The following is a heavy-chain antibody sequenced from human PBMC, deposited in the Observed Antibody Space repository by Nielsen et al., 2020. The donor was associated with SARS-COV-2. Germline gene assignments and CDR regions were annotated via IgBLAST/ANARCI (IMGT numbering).Heavy chain of an antibody. D-gene: IGHD2/OR15-2a*01. CDR1: GYTFSDHF. J-gene: IGHJ4*02. V-gene: IGHV1-2*04. CDR3: ARSHCGTSTFYVDL. CDR2: INPKIGVT. Sequence: ASVKVSCKASGYTFSDHFMYWVRQAPGQGLEWVGWINPKIGVTNHAQKFQGWVTLTRDTSNSTAYMQLTSLTSDDTAVYFCARSHCGTSTFYVDLWGQGTLVIVSS.